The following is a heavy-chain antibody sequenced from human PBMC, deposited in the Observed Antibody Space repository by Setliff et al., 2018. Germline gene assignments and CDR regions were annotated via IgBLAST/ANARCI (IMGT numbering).Heavy chain of an antibody. Sequence: LSLTCTVSGGSISSSSYYWGWIRQPPGKGLEWIGSIYYSGSSNYNPSLKSRVTISVDTSKNQFSLNLSSVTAADTAVYYCARGPRYSGSYYVNYWGQGTLVTVSS. CDR2: IYYSGSS. CDR1: GGSISSSSYY. D-gene: IGHD1-26*01. J-gene: IGHJ4*02. CDR3: ARGPRYSGSYYVNY. V-gene: IGHV4-39*07.